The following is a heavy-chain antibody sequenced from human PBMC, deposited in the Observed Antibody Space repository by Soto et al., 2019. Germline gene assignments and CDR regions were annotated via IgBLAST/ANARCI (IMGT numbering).Heavy chain of an antibody. Sequence: QVQLVQSGAEVKKPGASVQVSCKASGYIFTSYGISWVRQAPAEGLEWMGWISNYNGITNYAQKVQGRVNMTTDRSTSTAYMELRSLRSDDTAVYYCAESMGGSGTYFSWGQGTLVTVSS. CDR1: GYIFTSYG. CDR3: AESMGGSGTYFS. V-gene: IGHV1-18*01. D-gene: IGHD3-10*01. CDR2: ISNYNGIT. J-gene: IGHJ4*02.